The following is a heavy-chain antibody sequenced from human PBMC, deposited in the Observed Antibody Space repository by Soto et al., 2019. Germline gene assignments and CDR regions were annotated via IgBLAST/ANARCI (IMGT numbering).Heavy chain of an antibody. CDR1: GFTFSSYA. Sequence: QPGGSLRLSCAASGFTFSSYAMSWVRQAPGKGLEWVSAISGSGGSTYYADSVKGRFTISRDNSKNTLYLQMNSLRAEDTAVYYCNCGAGGGGLYGMDVWGQGTTVTVSS. D-gene: IGHD2-8*02. V-gene: IGHV3-23*01. CDR3: NCGAGGGGLYGMDV. J-gene: IGHJ6*02. CDR2: ISGSGGST.